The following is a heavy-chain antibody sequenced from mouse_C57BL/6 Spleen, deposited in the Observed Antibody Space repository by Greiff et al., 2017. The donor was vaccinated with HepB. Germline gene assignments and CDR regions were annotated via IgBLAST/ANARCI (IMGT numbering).Heavy chain of an antibody. CDR2: ISGGGGNT. CDR3: ARHERNWDEGGDYFDY. V-gene: IGHV5-9*01. CDR1: GFTFSSYT. Sequence: EVKLVESGGGLVKPGGSLKLSCAASGFTFSSYTMSWVRQTPEKRLEWVATISGGGGNTYYPDSVKGRFTISRDNAKNTLYLQMSSLRSEDTALYYCARHERNWDEGGDYFDYWGQGTTLTVSS. D-gene: IGHD4-1*02. J-gene: IGHJ2*01.